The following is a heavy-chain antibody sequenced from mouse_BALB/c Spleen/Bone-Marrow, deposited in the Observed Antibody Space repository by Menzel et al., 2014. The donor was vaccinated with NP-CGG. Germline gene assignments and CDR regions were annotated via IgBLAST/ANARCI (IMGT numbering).Heavy chain of an antibody. Sequence: EVQLVESGGGLVKPGGSLKLSCAASGFTFXSYAMSWVRQTPEKRLEWVASISSGGSTYYPDSVKGRFTISRDNARNILYLQMSSLRSENTAMYYCASLYFYGSSYYTMDYWGQGTSVTVSS. V-gene: IGHV5-6-5*01. CDR1: GFTFXSYA. D-gene: IGHD1-1*01. CDR2: ISSGGST. CDR3: ASLYFYGSSYYTMDY. J-gene: IGHJ4*01.